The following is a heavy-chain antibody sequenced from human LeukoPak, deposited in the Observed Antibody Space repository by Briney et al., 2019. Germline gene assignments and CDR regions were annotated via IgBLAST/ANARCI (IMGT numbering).Heavy chain of an antibody. CDR1: GGSISSYY. J-gene: IGHJ5*02. Sequence: SETLSLTCTDSGGSISSYYWSWIRQPPGKGLEWIGYIYYSGSTNYNPSLKSRVTISVDTSKNQFSLKLSSVTAADTAVYYCASSHVSPNWFDPWGQGTLVTVSS. V-gene: IGHV4-59*08. CDR2: IYYSGST. CDR3: ASSHVSPNWFDP.